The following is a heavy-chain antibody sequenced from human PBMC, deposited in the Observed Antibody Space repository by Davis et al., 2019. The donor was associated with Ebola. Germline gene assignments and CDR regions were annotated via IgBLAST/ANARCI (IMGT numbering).Heavy chain of an antibody. J-gene: IGHJ4*02. Sequence: MPSETLSLTCTVSGGSISSYYWTWIRQPPGKGLEWIGYVFYNGGTNYNPSLKSRVTISMDTSKNQFSLKVTSVTAADTAVYYCARDGYNYSYFDYWGQGTLVTVSS. CDR2: VFYNGGT. CDR1: GGSISSYY. CDR3: ARDGYNYSYFDY. V-gene: IGHV4-59*01. D-gene: IGHD5-24*01.